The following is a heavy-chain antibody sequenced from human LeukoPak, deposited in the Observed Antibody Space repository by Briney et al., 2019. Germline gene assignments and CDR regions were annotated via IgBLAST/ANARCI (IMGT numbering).Heavy chain of an antibody. V-gene: IGHV3-30*02. Sequence: GGSLRRSCAASGFTFSSYGMHWVRQAPGKGLEWVALIRYDGSNKYYADSVKGRFTISRDNSKNTLYLQMNSLRAEDTAVYYCAIDLWGDTAMVLNYWGQGTLVTVSS. CDR2: IRYDGSNK. CDR1: GFTFSSYG. D-gene: IGHD5-18*01. CDR3: AIDLWGDTAMVLNY. J-gene: IGHJ4*02.